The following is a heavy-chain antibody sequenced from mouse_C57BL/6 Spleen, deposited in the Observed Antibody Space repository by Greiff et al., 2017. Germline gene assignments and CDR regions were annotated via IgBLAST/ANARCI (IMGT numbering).Heavy chain of an antibody. CDR2: ISSGSSTI. J-gene: IGHJ4*01. CDR1: GFTFSDYG. V-gene: IGHV5-17*01. CDR3: AGIDVFYAMDY. Sequence: EVMLVEPGRGLVKPGGSLKLSCAASGFTFSDYGLHWVRQAPEKGLEWVAYISSGSSTIYYAATVNGRFTISRDNAKNKLFLQMTSLRSEDTAMYYCAGIDVFYAMDYWGQGTSVTVSS.